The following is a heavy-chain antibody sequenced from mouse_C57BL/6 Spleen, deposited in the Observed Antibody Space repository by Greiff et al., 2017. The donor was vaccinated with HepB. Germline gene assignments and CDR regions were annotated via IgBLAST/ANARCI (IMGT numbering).Heavy chain of an antibody. CDR3: ASYITTVVDNYWYFDV. Sequence: QVQLKQSGAELMKPGASVKLSCKATGYTFTGYWIEWVKQRPGHGLEWIGEILPGSGSTNYNEKFKGKATFTADTSSNTAYMQLSSLTTEDSAIYYCASYITTVVDNYWYFDVWGTGTTVTVSS. V-gene: IGHV1-9*01. CDR1: GYTFTGYW. J-gene: IGHJ1*03. CDR2: ILPGSGST. D-gene: IGHD1-1*01.